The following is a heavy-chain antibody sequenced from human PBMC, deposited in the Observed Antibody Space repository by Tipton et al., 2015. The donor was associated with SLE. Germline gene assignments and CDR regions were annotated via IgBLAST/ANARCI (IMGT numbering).Heavy chain of an antibody. CDR2: IYYSGNT. CDR1: DGSISSTRSY. CDR3: ARDPNGFDI. J-gene: IGHJ3*02. Sequence: TLSLTCTVSDGSISSTRSYWSWIRQTPGKGLEWIGYIYYSGNTIYNPSLKGRVTMSLDMSENQIFLKMSSVTAADTAVYYCARDPNGFDIWGQGTMVTVSS. V-gene: IGHV4-61*01.